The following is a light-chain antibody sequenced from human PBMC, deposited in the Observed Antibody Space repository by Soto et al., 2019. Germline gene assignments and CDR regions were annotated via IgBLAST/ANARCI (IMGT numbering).Light chain of an antibody. CDR3: QQLNAYPLT. Sequence: DIQMTQSPSTLSASVGDRVTITCRASQSISTWLAWYQQKPGKAPKLLIYDASSLESGVPSRFGGGGSGTEFTLTISSLQPDDFAIYYCQQLNAYPLTVGGGTRVEIK. CDR2: DAS. CDR1: QSISTW. J-gene: IGKJ4*01. V-gene: IGKV1-5*01.